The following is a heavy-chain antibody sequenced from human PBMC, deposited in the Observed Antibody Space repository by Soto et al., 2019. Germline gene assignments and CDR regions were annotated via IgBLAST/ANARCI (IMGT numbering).Heavy chain of an antibody. V-gene: IGHV4-59*08. J-gene: IGHJ6*02. CDR3: ARHLHFQWLVHDYYYGIDV. CDR1: GGSISSYY. CDR2: IYYSGST. D-gene: IGHD6-19*01. Sequence: PSETLSLTCTVSGGSISSYYWSWIRQPPGKGLEWIGYIYYSGSTNYNPPLKSRVTISVDTSKNQFSLKLSSVTAADTAVYYCARHLHFQWLVHDYYYGIDVRAQRTTVTGSS.